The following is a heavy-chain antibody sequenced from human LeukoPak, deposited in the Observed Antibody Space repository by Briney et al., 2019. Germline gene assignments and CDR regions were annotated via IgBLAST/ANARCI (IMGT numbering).Heavy chain of an antibody. D-gene: IGHD2-2*01. J-gene: IGHJ6*03. CDR1: GGSFSGYY. Sequence: SETLSLTCAVYGGSFSGYYWSWIRQPPGKGLEWIGEINHSGSTNYNPSLKSRVTISVDTSKNQFSLKLSSVTAADTAVYYCARVIVVPPRLTRYYYMDVWGKGTTVTVFS. CDR3: ARVIVVPPRLTRYYYMDV. CDR2: INHSGST. V-gene: IGHV4-34*01.